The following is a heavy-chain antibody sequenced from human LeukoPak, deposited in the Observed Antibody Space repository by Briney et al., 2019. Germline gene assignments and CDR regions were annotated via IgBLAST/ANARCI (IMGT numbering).Heavy chain of an antibody. CDR3: ARRMGVGGTIFDF. J-gene: IGHJ4*02. CDR2: IYYSGST. Sequence: SETVSLTCTFSGGFISSCDYYWRWIPQPPGKGVEWIGYIYYSGSTYYNPFLKSRVTISVDTSKEQLSLKLSSVTAADTGVYYCARRMGVGGTIFDFWGQETLVTVSS. V-gene: IGHV4-30-4*02. CDR1: GGFISSCDYY. D-gene: IGHD1-26*01.